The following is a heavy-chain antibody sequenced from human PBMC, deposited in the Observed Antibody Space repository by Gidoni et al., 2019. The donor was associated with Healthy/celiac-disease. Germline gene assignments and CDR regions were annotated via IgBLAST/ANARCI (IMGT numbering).Heavy chain of an antibody. Sequence: QLQLQESGPGLVKPSGPLSLPCLVSGGPRSSSSYYWGWIRQPPGKGLEWIGSIYYSGSTYYNPSHKSRVTISVDTSKNQFSQKLSSVTAADTAVYYCARDPKPVTHFDYWGQGTLVTVSS. V-gene: IGHV4-39*07. CDR1: GGPRSSSSYY. CDR3: ARDPKPVTHFDY. J-gene: IGHJ4*02. CDR2: IYYSGST. D-gene: IGHD4-17*01.